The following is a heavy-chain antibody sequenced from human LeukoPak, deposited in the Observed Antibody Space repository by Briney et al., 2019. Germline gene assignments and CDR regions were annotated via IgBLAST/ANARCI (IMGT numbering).Heavy chain of an antibody. CDR1: GFTVSSNY. CDR3: ARVQIAASRNYYYYYGMDV. Sequence: QPGGSLRLSCAASGFTVSSNYMSWVRQAPGKGLEWVSVIYSGGSTYYADSVKGRFTISRDNSKNTLYLQMNSLRAEDTAVYYCARVQIAASRNYYYYYGMDVWGQGTTVTVSS. V-gene: IGHV3-66*01. J-gene: IGHJ6*02. CDR2: IYSGGST. D-gene: IGHD6-25*01.